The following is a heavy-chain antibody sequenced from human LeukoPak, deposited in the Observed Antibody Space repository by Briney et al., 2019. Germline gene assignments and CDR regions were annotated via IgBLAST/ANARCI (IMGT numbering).Heavy chain of an antibody. J-gene: IGHJ4*02. D-gene: IGHD6-6*01. V-gene: IGHV3-48*01. CDR2: ISSSTTNM. CDR1: GFTFSTYS. Sequence: GGSLRLSCAASGFTFSTYSMNWVRQAPGKGLEWVSYISSSTTNMYYADSVKGRFTISRDSAKNSLYLQMNSLRAEDTAVYYCAREYSSSSGRSFDYWGQGTLVTVSS. CDR3: AREYSSSSGRSFDY.